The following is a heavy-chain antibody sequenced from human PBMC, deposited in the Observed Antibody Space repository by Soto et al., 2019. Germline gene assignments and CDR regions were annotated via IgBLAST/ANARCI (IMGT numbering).Heavy chain of an antibody. J-gene: IGHJ4*02. Sequence: PGESLKISCKGFGYTFTTSWIAWVRQMPGKGLEWMGIIDPSDSDTRYSPSFQGQVTLSADKSISTDYLQWSSLKASDTAMYYCARLQAAAGDNDLSFDYWGQGTLVTVSS. V-gene: IGHV5-51*01. CDR1: GYTFTTSW. CDR3: ARLQAAAGDNDLSFDY. CDR2: IDPSDSDT. D-gene: IGHD6-13*01.